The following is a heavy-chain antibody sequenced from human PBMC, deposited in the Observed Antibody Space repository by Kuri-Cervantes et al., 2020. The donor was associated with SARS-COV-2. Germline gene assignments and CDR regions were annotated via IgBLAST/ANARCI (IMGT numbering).Heavy chain of an antibody. CDR3: ARGVAARPRQLLDY. J-gene: IGHJ4*02. Sequence: GGSLRLSCAASGFTVSSNYMSWARQAPGKGLEWVSYISSSGSTIYYADSVKGRFTISRDNAKNSLYLQMNSLRAEDTAVYYCARGVAARPRQLLDYWGQGTLVTVSS. CDR2: ISSSGSTI. D-gene: IGHD6-6*01. CDR1: GFTVSSNY. V-gene: IGHV3-11*04.